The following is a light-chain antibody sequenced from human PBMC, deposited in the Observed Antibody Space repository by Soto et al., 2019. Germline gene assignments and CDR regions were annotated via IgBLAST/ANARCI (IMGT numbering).Light chain of an antibody. V-gene: IGLV2-8*01. CDR1: TSDVGGYNY. CDR2: EVN. Sequence: SVLTQPPSASGSPGQSVTISCTGTTSDVGGYNYVSWYQLHPDKVPKLIIYEVNKRPSGVPDRFSGSKSGSTASLTVSGLQAEDEADYFCSSYAGSKNFILFGGGTKVTVL. J-gene: IGLJ2*01. CDR3: SSYAGSKNFIL.